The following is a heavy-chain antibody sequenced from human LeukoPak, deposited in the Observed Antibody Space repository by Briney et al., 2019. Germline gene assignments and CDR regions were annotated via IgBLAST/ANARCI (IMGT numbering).Heavy chain of an antibody. Sequence: SETLSLTCAAYGGSFSGYYWSWIRQPPGRGLEWIGEINHSGSTNYNPSLKSRVTISVDTSRNQFSLKLSSVTAADTAVYYCARAFIAVAGPFDYWGQGTLVTVSS. CDR3: ARAFIAVAGPFDY. D-gene: IGHD6-19*01. CDR2: INHSGST. V-gene: IGHV4-34*01. J-gene: IGHJ4*02. CDR1: GGSFSGYY.